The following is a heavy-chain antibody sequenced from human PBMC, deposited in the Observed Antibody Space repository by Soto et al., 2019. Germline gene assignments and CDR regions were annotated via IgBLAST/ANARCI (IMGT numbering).Heavy chain of an antibody. CDR1: GYAFATYA. CDR2: INSGNGDT. J-gene: IGHJ4*02. V-gene: IGHV1-3*01. CDR3: ARGSTAKWPLDF. D-gene: IGHD2-2*01. Sequence: ASVEVSCEASGYAFATYAMRWVRQAPGQSLEWMGWINSGNGDTKYSQNFQGRLTLTRDISASAAYMELSSLRSEDTAVYYCARGSTAKWPLDFWGQGTLVTVSS.